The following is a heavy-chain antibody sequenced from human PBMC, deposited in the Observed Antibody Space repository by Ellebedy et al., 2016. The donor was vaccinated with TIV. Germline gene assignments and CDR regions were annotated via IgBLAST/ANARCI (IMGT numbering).Heavy chain of an antibody. CDR1: GGSSCSYY. D-gene: IGHD1-26*01. CDR2: IYYSGST. J-gene: IGHJ5*02. V-gene: IGHV4-59*01. Sequence: MPSETLSLTCTVSGGSSCSYYWSWIRQPPGKGLEWIGYIYYSGSTNYNPSLKSRVTISVDTSKNQFSLKLSSVTAADTAVYYCARDIRSYHTDNWFDPWGQGTLVTVSS. CDR3: ARDIRSYHTDNWFDP.